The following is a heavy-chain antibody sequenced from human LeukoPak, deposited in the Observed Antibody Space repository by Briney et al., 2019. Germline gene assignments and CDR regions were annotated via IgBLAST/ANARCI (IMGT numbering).Heavy chain of an antibody. D-gene: IGHD6-19*01. V-gene: IGHV3-9*01. CDR3: AVAGHGFDY. Sequence: GGSLRLSCAASGFTFDDYAMHWVRQAPGRGLEWVSGISWNSGSIGYADSVKGRFTISRDNAKNSLYLQMNGLRAEDTALYYCAVAGHGFDYWGQGTLVAVSS. J-gene: IGHJ4*02. CDR2: ISWNSGSI. CDR1: GFTFDDYA.